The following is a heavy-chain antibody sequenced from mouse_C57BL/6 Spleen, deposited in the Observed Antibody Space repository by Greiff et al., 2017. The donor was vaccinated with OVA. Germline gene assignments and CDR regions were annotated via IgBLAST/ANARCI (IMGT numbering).Heavy chain of an antibody. J-gene: IGHJ2*01. CDR3: ARNKRALLLGDFDY. D-gene: IGHD1-2*01. CDR1: GFSLTSYG. Sequence: VQLQQSGPGLVQPSQRLSITCTVSGFSLTSYGVHWVRQSPGKGLEWLGVIWSGGSTDYNAAFISRLSISKDNSKSQVFFKMNSLQADDTAIYYCARNKRALLLGDFDYWGQGTTLTVSS. CDR2: IWSGGST. V-gene: IGHV2-2*01.